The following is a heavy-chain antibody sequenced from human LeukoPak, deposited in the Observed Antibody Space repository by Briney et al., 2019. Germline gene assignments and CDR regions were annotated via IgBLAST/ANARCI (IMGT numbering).Heavy chain of an antibody. CDR3: ATEASSGLED. J-gene: IGHJ4*02. V-gene: IGHV3-7*01. CDR1: GFTFTSYW. Sequence: GGSLRLSCAASGFTFTSYWMSWVRQAPGKGLEWVANIKQDGSEKYYLDSVKGRFTISRDNAENSLYLQMNSLRAEDTAVYYCATEASSGLEDWGQGILVTVSS. CDR2: IKQDGSEK. D-gene: IGHD6-19*01.